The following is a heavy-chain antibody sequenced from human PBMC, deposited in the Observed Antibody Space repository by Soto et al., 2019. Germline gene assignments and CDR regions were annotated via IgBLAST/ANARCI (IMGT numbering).Heavy chain of an antibody. Sequence: ASVKVSCKASGYTFTSYAMHWVRQAPGQRLEWMGWINAGNGSTKYSQKFQGRVTITRDTSASTAYMELSSLRSEDTAVYYCARAAGSSGYYYVLVYWGQGTLVTVSS. D-gene: IGHD3-22*01. CDR1: GYTFTSYA. V-gene: IGHV1-3*01. J-gene: IGHJ4*02. CDR2: INAGNGST. CDR3: ARAAGSSGYYYVLVY.